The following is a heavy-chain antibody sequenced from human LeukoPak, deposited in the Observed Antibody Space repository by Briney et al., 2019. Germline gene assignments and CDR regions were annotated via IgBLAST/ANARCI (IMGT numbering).Heavy chain of an antibody. V-gene: IGHV4-59*01. CDR1: GGSISSYY. CDR2: IYYSGST. D-gene: IGHD6-19*01. Sequence: SETLSLTCTVSGGSISSYYWSWIRQPPGKGLEWIGYIYYSGSTNYNPSLKSRVTISVDTSKNQFSLKLSSVTAADTAVYYCARGQWLARGCVDYFDYWGQGTLVTVSS. CDR3: ARGQWLARGCVDYFDY. J-gene: IGHJ4*02.